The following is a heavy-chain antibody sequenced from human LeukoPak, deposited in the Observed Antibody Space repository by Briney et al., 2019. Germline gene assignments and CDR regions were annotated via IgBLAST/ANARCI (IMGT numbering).Heavy chain of an antibody. Sequence: GGSLRLSCAASGFTVSSNYMSWVRQAPGKGLEWVSVIYSGGSTYYADSVKGRFTISRHNSKNTLYLQMNSLRAEDTAVYYCARAASIAARYYYYYGMDVWGQGTTVTVSS. CDR2: IYSGGST. V-gene: IGHV3-53*04. D-gene: IGHD6-6*01. J-gene: IGHJ6*02. CDR1: GFTVSSNY. CDR3: ARAASIAARYYYYYGMDV.